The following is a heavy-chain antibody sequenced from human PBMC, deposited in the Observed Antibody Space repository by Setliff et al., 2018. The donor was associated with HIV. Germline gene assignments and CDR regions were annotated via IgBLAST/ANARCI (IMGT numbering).Heavy chain of an antibody. CDR1: GGSFSDYY. CDR2: IKHSGST. Sequence: PSETLSLTCGVRGGSFSDYYWTWIRQPPGKGLEWIGEIKHSGSTNYNPSLKSRVTISVDTAKNQFSLNLTSVTAADTAVYYCARGGFRWSGSYADYWGQGTLVTVSS. J-gene: IGHJ4*02. CDR3: ARGGFRWSGSYADY. V-gene: IGHV4-34*01. D-gene: IGHD1-26*01.